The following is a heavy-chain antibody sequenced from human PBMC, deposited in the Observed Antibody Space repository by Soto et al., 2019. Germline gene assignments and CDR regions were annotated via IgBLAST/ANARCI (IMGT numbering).Heavy chain of an antibody. CDR3: AREEVDRGLRFPMVGMDV. CDR1: GGTFSSYA. D-gene: IGHD4-17*01. J-gene: IGHJ6*02. V-gene: IGHV1-69*12. CDR2: IIPIFGTA. Sequence: QVQLVQSGAEVKKPGSSVKVSCKASGGTFSSYAISWVRQAPGQGLEWMGGIIPIFGTANYAQKFQGRVTITADESTSTAYMERSSLRSEDTAVYYCAREEVDRGLRFPMVGMDVWGQGTTVTVSS.